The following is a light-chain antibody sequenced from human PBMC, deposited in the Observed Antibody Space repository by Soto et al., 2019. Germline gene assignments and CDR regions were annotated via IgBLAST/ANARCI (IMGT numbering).Light chain of an antibody. J-gene: IGKJ2*01. CDR1: QTVSNSY. V-gene: IGKV3-20*01. Sequence: EIVLTQSPGTLSLSPGERVTLSCRASQTVSNSYIAWYQQKPGQAPRLLLYDASARATGIPDRVTGSGSGTDFTLTITRLEPEDFAGYYCQQYGRPPYTFGQGTKLEIK. CDR3: QQYGRPPYT. CDR2: DAS.